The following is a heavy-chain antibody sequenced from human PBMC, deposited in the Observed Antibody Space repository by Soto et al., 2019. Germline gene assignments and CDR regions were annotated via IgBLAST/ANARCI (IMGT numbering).Heavy chain of an antibody. CDR3: ARSSTIVVVPAAIEDYYYGMDV. D-gene: IGHD2-2*02. V-gene: IGHV1-69*01. J-gene: IGHJ6*02. Sequence: QVQLVQSGAEVKKPGSSVKVSCKASGGTFSSYAISWVRQAPGQGLEWMGGLIPIFGTANYAQKFQGRVTITADESTSTACMELSSLSSEDTAVYYCARSSTIVVVPAAIEDYYYGMDVWGQGTTVTVS. CDR2: LIPIFGTA. CDR1: GGTFSSYA.